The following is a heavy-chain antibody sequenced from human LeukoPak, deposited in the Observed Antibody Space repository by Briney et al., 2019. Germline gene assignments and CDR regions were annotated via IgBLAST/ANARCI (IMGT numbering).Heavy chain of an antibody. Sequence: PGGSLRLACAASGFTLGDHYMDWVRQAPGQGLEWFSRSRNEPNGYTTEYAASVKGRFTISRDDSKNSLSLQMNSLKTEDAAVYYCARGGFCSGGSCLSDYYGLDVWGQGTTVTVSS. CDR2: SRNEPNGYTT. CDR1: GFTLGDHY. J-gene: IGHJ6*02. D-gene: IGHD2-15*01. CDR3: ARGGFCSGGSCLSDYYGLDV. V-gene: IGHV3-72*01.